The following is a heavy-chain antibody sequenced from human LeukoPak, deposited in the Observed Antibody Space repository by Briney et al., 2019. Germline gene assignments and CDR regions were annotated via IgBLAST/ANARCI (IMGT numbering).Heavy chain of an antibody. J-gene: IGHJ4*02. V-gene: IGHV1-2*02. CDR1: GYTFTGYH. CDR2: INPNSGGT. CDR3: ARPRTTVVSSYTY. Sequence: ASVKVSCKASGYTFTGYHMHWVRQAPGQGPEWMGWINPNSGGTNYAQKFQGRVTMTRDTSISTAYMELSSLRSDDTAVYYCARPRTTVVSSYTYWGQGTLVTVSS. D-gene: IGHD4-23*01.